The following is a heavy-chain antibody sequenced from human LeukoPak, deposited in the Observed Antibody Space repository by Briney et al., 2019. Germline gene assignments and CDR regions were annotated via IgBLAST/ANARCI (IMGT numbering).Heavy chain of an antibody. CDR1: GFTFINAW. CDR2: IKAKAHGGTI. J-gene: IGHJ4*02. CDR3: ARDQGGVGY. Sequence: GGSLRLSCAASGFTFINAWMAWVRQAPGKGLEWVGRIKAKAHGGTIEYAAPVKGRFTISRDNAKNSLYLQMNSLRAEDTAVYYCARDQGGVGYWGQGTLVTVSS. D-gene: IGHD3-16*01. V-gene: IGHV3-15*01.